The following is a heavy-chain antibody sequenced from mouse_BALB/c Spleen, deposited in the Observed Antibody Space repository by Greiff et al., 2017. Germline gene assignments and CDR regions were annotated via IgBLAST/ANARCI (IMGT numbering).Heavy chain of an antibody. J-gene: IGHJ4*01. CDR3: ARDQEGYRYHRGAMDY. CDR1: GFTFSDYY. CDR2: ISDGGSYT. Sequence: EVQRVESGGGLVKPGGSLKLSCAASGFTFSDYYMYWVRQTPEKRLEWVATISDGGSYTYYPDSVKGRFTISRDNAKNNLYLQMSRLKSGDTAMYYCARDQEGYRYHRGAMDYWGQGTSVTVSS. D-gene: IGHD2-14*01. V-gene: IGHV5-4*02.